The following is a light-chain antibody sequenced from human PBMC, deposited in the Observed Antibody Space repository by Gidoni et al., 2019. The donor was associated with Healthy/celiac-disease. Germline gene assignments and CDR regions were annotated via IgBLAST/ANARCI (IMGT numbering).Light chain of an antibody. V-gene: IGLV2-23*01. J-gene: IGLJ2*01. CDR3: CSYAGSSTVV. CDR2: EGS. Sequence: QSALTQPASVSGSPGQSITISCTGTSSDVGSYNLVSWYQQHPGKAPKLMIYEGSKRPLGVSNRFSGSKSGNTASLTISGLQAEDEADYYCCSYAGSSTVVFGGGTKLTVL. CDR1: SSDVGSYNL.